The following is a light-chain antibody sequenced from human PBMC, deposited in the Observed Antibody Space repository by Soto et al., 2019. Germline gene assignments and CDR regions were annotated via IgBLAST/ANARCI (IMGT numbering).Light chain of an antibody. Sequence: QSVLTQPPSASRTAGQSVIFSCTVHRSNIASNTVHWYLRVPGTATKLVIYSNTQRPSGVPDRFSVSKSGTSASLAISGLQSEDEADYYCVAWDDSLNGYVVFGGGTKVTVL. CDR2: SNT. J-gene: IGLJ2*01. CDR1: RSNIASNT. V-gene: IGLV1-44*01. CDR3: VAWDDSLNGYVV.